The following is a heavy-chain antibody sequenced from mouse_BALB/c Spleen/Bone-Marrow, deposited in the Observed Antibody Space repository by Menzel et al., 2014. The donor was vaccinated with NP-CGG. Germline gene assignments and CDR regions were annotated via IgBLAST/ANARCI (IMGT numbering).Heavy chain of an antibody. V-gene: IGHV1-80*01. J-gene: IGHJ4*01. Sequence: VMLVESGAELVRPGSSVKISCKASGYAFSSYWMSWVKQRPGQGLEWIGQIYPGDGDTNYNGKFKGKATLTADKSSSTAYMQLSSLTSEDSAVYFXXXXLXAMDYWGQGTSVTVSS. CDR2: IYPGDGDT. D-gene: IGHD2-2*01. CDR1: GYAFSSYW. CDR3: XXXLXAMDY.